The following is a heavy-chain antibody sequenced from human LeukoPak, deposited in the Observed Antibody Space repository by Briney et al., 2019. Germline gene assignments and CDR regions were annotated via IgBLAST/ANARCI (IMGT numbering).Heavy chain of an antibody. Sequence: SETLSLTCTVSGGSISSYYWSWIRQPPGKGLEWIGYIYYSGSTNYNPSLKSRVTNSVDTSKNQFSLKLSSVTAADTAVYYCARFHCSSTSCYSQRYYYYGMDVWGQGTTVTVSS. V-gene: IGHV4-59*01. J-gene: IGHJ6*02. CDR1: GGSISSYY. D-gene: IGHD2-2*01. CDR2: IYYSGST. CDR3: ARFHCSSTSCYSQRYYYYGMDV.